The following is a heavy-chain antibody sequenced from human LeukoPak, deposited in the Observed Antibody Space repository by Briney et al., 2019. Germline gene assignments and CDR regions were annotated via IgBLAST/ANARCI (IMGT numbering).Heavy chain of an antibody. CDR1: GGTFSSYT. D-gene: IGHD3-3*01. CDR3: ARSLTIFGVVINYMDV. Sequence: SVKVSCKASGGTFSSYTISWVRQAPGQGLEWMGRIIPILGIANYARKFQGRVTITADKSTSTAYMELSGLRSEDTAVYYCARSLTIFGVVINYMDVWGKGTTVTVSS. CDR2: IIPILGIA. V-gene: IGHV1-69*02. J-gene: IGHJ6*03.